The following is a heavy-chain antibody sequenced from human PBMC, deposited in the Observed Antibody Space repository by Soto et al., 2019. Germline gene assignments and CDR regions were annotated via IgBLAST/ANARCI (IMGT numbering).Heavy chain of an antibody. CDR1: GFTFSSYA. V-gene: IGHV3-23*01. J-gene: IGHJ4*02. CDR2: ISGSGGST. CDR3: AKDQKGSIALAGGFDY. D-gene: IGHD6-19*01. Sequence: GGSLRLSCAASGFTFSSYAMSWVRQAPGKGLEWVSAISGSGGSTYYADSVKGRFTISRDNSKNTLYLQMNSLRAEDTAVYYCAKDQKGSIALAGGFDYWGQGTLVTVSS.